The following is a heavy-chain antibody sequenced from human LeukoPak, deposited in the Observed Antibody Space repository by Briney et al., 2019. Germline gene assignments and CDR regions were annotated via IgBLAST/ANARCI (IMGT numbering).Heavy chain of an antibody. D-gene: IGHD2-2*01. Sequence: SETLSLTCTVSGGSISSYYWSWIRQPPGKGLEWIGYIYYSGSTNYNPSLKSRVTISVDTSKNQFSLKLSSVTAADTAAYYCARGDIVVVLALDYWGQGTLVTVSS. CDR1: GGSISSYY. CDR2: IYYSGST. CDR3: ARGDIVVVLALDY. J-gene: IGHJ4*02. V-gene: IGHV4-59*12.